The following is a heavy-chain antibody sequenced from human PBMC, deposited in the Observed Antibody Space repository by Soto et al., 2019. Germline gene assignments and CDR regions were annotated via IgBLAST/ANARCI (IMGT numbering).Heavy chain of an antibody. CDR2: IDWDDDK. J-gene: IGHJ5*02. V-gene: IGHV2-70*12. CDR3: AHSSNRYYLGSGRYIGFFDH. Sequence: SGPTLVNPTQTLTLTCTFSGFSLSTSGMCVSWIRQPPGKALEWLARIDWDDDKYYSTSLKTRLTISKDTSKNQVVLTMTNMEPVDTATYYCAHSSNRYYLGSGRYIGFFDHWGQGTLVTVSS. CDR1: GFSLSTSGMC. D-gene: IGHD3-10*01.